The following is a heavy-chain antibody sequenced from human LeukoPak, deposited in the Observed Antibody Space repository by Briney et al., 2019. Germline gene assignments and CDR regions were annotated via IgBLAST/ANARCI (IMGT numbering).Heavy chain of an antibody. CDR2: INGDGSGA. Sequence: GGSLRLSCAASGFIISGDYMHWVRQVPGKGLVWVSRINGDGSGADYAGSVKGRFTISRDNAKNTLYLQMNSLRAEDTAVYYCARSFYYGSGSHGMDVWGQGTTVTVSS. J-gene: IGHJ6*02. D-gene: IGHD3-10*01. CDR1: GFIISGDY. CDR3: ARSFYYGSGSHGMDV. V-gene: IGHV3-74*01.